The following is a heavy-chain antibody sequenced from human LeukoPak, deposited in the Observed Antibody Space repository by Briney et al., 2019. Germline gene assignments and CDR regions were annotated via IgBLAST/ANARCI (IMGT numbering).Heavy chain of an antibody. D-gene: IGHD4-23*01. CDR2: INTYNDNT. CDR1: GYTFTKYG. CDR3: ARDPNTDYGGNSD. V-gene: IGHV1-18*01. Sequence: ASVKVSCKASGYTFTKYGISWVRQAPGQGLEWMGWINTYNDNTDYARKLQGRVTMTTDTSTSTAYMELRSLRFDDTAVYYCARDPNTDYGGNSDWGQGTLVTVSS. J-gene: IGHJ4*02.